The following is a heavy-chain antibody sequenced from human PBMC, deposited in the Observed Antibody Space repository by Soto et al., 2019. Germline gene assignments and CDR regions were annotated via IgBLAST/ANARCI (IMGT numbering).Heavy chain of an antibody. Sequence: SETLSLTCTVSGGSISSSSYYWGWIRQPPGKGLEWIGSIYYSGSTYYNPSLKSRVTISVDTSKNQFSLKLSSVTAADTAVYYCASPGGSGWPYWGQGTLVTVSS. CDR2: IYYSGST. CDR1: GGSISSSSYY. CDR3: ASPGGSGWPY. D-gene: IGHD6-19*01. V-gene: IGHV4-39*01. J-gene: IGHJ4*02.